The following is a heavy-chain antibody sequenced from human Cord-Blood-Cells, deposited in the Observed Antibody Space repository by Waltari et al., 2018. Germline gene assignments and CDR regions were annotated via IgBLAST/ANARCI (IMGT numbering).Heavy chain of an antibody. CDR3: ASDLYYYGSGSDSFCDD. D-gene: IGHD3-10*01. CDR2: INAGNGNT. Sequence: QVQLVQSGAEVKKPGASVKVSCKASGYTFTSYAMHWVRQAPGQRLEWMGWINAGNGNTKYSQKFQGRVTITRDTSASTAYMELSSLRSEDTAVYYCASDLYYYGSGSDSFCDDWGQGTLVTVSS. CDR1: GYTFTSYA. J-gene: IGHJ4*02. V-gene: IGHV1-3*01.